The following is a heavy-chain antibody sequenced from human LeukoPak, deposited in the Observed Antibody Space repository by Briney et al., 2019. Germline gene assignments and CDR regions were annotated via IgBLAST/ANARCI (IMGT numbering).Heavy chain of an antibody. J-gene: IGHJ4*02. CDR2: IYYSGST. CDR1: GGSISSYY. CDR3: ARGGWELDY. Sequence: SETLSLTCTVSGGSISSYYWSWIRQPPGKGLEWIGYIYYSGSTNYNPSLKSRVAISVDTSKNQFSLKLSSVTAADTAVYYCARGGWELDYWGQGTLATVSS. D-gene: IGHD1-26*01. V-gene: IGHV4-59*01.